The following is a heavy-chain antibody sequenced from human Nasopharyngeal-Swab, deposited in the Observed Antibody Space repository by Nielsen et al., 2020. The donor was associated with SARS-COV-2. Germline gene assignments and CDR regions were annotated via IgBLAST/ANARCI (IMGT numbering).Heavy chain of an antibody. Sequence: GGSLRLSCTASGFTFGDHAMSWVRQAPGKGLEWVGFIRSKAYGGTTEYAASVKGRFTISRDDSKSIAYLQMNSLKTEDTAVYYCTRERGYSYGRYYFDYWGQGTLVTVSS. CDR2: IRSKAYGGTT. D-gene: IGHD5-18*01. V-gene: IGHV3-49*04. CDR3: TRERGYSYGRYYFDY. CDR1: GFTFGDHA. J-gene: IGHJ4*02.